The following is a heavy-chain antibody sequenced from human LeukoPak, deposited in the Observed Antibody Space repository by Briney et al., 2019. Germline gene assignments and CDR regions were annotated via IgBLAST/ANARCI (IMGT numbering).Heavy chain of an antibody. Sequence: GASLRLSCAAGGFTFGSYGMKCGRQPAGEGMACTSYIRGSRSRINFADFVKGRFTSSRDNAKKALYLQMNSLRNADTAVYYCARARMDVWGQGTPVTVSS. CDR1: GFTFGSYG. CDR2: IRGSRSRI. V-gene: IGHV3-48*02. CDR3: ARARMDV. J-gene: IGHJ6*02.